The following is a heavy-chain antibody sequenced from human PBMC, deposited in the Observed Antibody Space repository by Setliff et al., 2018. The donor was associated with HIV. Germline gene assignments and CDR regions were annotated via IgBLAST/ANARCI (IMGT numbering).Heavy chain of an antibody. V-gene: IGHV3-30*04. CDR1: GFTFGDYA. Sequence: GGSLRLSCAASGFTFGDYAIHWVRQAPGKGLEWVAVISYDGSYKNYAESVKGRFTISRDNSKNTLYVQMNSLRADDTAIYYCVRDLTTTVTRKVFDIWGQGTMVTVS. D-gene: IGHD4-4*01. J-gene: IGHJ3*02. CDR2: ISYDGSYK. CDR3: VRDLTTTVTRKVFDI.